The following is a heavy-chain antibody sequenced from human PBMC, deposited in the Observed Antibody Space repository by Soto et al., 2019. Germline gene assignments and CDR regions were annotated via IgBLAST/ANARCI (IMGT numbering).Heavy chain of an antibody. D-gene: IGHD6-13*01. V-gene: IGHV4-4*02. J-gene: IGHJ5*02. CDR3: AKASIAAGHSFHP. CDR1: GGSLSSSNW. Sequence: SETLSLTCAVSGGSLSSSNWWSWVRQPPGKALEWLGEIFYSGSTKYNPSLNSRVTISADQSKNHLSLRLSSVTAADTAVYYCAKASIAAGHSFHPWGQGTLVTVSS. CDR2: IFYSGST.